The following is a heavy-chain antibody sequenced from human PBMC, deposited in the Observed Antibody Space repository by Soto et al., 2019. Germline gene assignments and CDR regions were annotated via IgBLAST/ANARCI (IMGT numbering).Heavy chain of an antibody. CDR3: ARMAYSSAFSDIYYYYGMDV. CDR1: GFTFNIYA. J-gene: IGHJ6*02. CDR2: ISYDGTNQ. V-gene: IGHV3-33*05. Sequence: PGGSLRLYCAASGFTFNIYAMHWVRQAPDPGLGWVAVISYDGTNQNYADSVKGRFTISRDNSKNTLYLQVTNLRAEDTAVYYCARMAYSSAFSDIYYYYGMDVWGQGTTVTVSS. D-gene: IGHD6-19*01.